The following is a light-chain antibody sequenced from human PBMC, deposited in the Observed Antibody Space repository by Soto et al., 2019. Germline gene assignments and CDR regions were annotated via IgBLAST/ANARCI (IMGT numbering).Light chain of an antibody. Sequence: QSVLTQPPSVSGAPGQRVTISCTGSSSNIGAGYDVHWYQQLPGTAPKPLSYGNSNRPSGVPDRFSGSTSGTSASLAITGLQAEDEADYYCQSYDSSLSGFYVFGXGTKVT. CDR1: SSNIGAGYD. CDR2: GNS. CDR3: QSYDSSLSGFYV. J-gene: IGLJ1*01. V-gene: IGLV1-40*01.